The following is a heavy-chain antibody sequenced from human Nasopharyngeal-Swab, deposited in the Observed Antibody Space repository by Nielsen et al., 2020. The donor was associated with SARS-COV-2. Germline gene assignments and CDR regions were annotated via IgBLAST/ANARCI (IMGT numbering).Heavy chain of an antibody. Sequence: GESLKISCAASGFTFSSYGMHWVRQAPGKGLEWVAVIWYDGSNKYYADSVKGRFTISRDNSKNTLYLQMNSLRAEDTAVYYCARAETGYSYGYPFDYWGQGTLVTVSS. CDR2: IWYDGSNK. V-gene: IGHV3-33*01. D-gene: IGHD5-18*01. CDR3: ARAETGYSYGYPFDY. CDR1: GFTFSSYG. J-gene: IGHJ4*02.